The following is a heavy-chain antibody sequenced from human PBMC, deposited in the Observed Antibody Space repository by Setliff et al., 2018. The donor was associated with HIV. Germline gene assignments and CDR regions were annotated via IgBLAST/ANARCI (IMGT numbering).Heavy chain of an antibody. V-gene: IGHV4-61*09. CDR1: GGSISSGTYY. J-gene: IGHJ4*02. D-gene: IGHD6-19*01. CDR2: ILSTGST. Sequence: PSETLSLTCSVSGGSISSGTYYWRWIRQPAGKGLEWIGNILSTGSTNYNPSLKSRVIMSADTSKNQFSLRLTSLTAADTAMYYCARGSAVTGTLEYWGQGTLVTVSS. CDR3: ARGSAVTGTLEY.